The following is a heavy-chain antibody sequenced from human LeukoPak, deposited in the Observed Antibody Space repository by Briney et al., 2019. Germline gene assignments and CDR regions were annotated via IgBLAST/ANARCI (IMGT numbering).Heavy chain of an antibody. CDR2: VYGSGST. V-gene: IGHV4-4*07. D-gene: IGHD2-15*01. Sequence: SETLSLTGTVSGGSISNYYWSWIRQPAGKGLEWIGRVYGSGSTNYNPSLKSRVTMSVDRSMNQFSLEVKSVTAADTAVYYCARDCSGATCYPFWGQGTLVTVSS. CDR3: ARDCSGATCYPF. CDR1: GGSISNYY. J-gene: IGHJ4*02.